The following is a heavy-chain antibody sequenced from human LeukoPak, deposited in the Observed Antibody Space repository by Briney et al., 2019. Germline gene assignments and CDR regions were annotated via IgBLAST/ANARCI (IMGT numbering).Heavy chain of an antibody. CDR2: INPSGGST. J-gene: IGHJ4*02. D-gene: IGHD2-21*02. CDR3: ARDLVVTIPFGY. Sequence: ASVKVSCKASGYTFTGYYMHWVRQAPGQGLEWMGIINPSGGSTTYAQNFQGRVSMTRDTSTSTFYMELSSLRSEDTAVYYCARDLVVTIPFGYWGQGTLVTVSS. CDR1: GYTFTGYY. V-gene: IGHV1-46*01.